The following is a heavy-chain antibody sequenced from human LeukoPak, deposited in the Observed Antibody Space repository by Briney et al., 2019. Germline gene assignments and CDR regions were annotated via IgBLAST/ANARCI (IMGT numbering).Heavy chain of an antibody. J-gene: IGHJ1*01. CDR1: GFTFSSYA. Sequence: GGSLRLSCAASGFTFSSYAMSWVRQAPGKGLEWVSAISGSGGSTYYADSVKGRFTISRDNSKNTLYLQMNSLRAEDTAVYYCAKSVAAAGTSPEYFQHWGQGTLVTVSS. CDR3: AKSVAAAGTSPEYFQH. CDR2: ISGSGGST. V-gene: IGHV3-23*01. D-gene: IGHD6-13*01.